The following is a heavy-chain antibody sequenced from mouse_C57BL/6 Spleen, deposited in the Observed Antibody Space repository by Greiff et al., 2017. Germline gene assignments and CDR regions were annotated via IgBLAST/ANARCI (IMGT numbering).Heavy chain of an antibody. CDR3: TNPYLGDY. CDR2: IDPETGGT. V-gene: IGHV1-15*01. CDR1: GYTFTDYE. J-gene: IGHJ2*01. D-gene: IGHD5-5*01. Sequence: VQLQQSGAELVRPGASVTLSCKASGYTFTDYEMHWVKQTPVPGLEWIGAIDPETGGTAYNQKFKGKAILTADKSSSTAYMELRSLTSEDSAVYYCTNPYLGDYWGQGTTLTVSS.